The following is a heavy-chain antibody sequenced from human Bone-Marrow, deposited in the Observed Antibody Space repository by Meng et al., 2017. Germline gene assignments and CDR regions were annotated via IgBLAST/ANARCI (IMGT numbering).Heavy chain of an antibody. Sequence: GESLKISCAASGFTFSSYSMNWVRQAPGKGLEWVSSISSSSSYIYYADSVKGRFTISRDNAKNSLYLQMNSLRAEDTAVYYCATDILTGPNWFDPWGQGTLVTVSS. CDR2: ISSSSSYI. CDR3: ATDILTGPNWFDP. D-gene: IGHD3-9*01. J-gene: IGHJ5*02. V-gene: IGHV3-21*01. CDR1: GFTFSSYS.